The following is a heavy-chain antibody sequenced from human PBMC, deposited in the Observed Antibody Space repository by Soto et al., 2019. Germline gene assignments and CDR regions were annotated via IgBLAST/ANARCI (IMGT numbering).Heavy chain of an antibody. D-gene: IGHD3-22*01. CDR1: GFTVSSNY. Sequence: PGGSLRLSCAASGFTVSSNYMNWVRQAPGKGLEWVSVIYSAGNRYYVDSVRGRFSISRDNSKNTVYLQMNSLRVEDAAVYYCASGHDYDSSGGYYFEYWGQGTLVTVSS. V-gene: IGHV3-53*01. CDR2: IYSAGNR. J-gene: IGHJ4*02. CDR3: ASGHDYDSSGGYYFEY.